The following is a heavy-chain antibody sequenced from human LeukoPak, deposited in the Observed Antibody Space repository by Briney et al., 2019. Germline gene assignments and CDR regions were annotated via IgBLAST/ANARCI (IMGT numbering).Heavy chain of an antibody. J-gene: IGHJ6*02. V-gene: IGHV3-33*01. CDR2: IWYDGGNK. CDR1: GFTFSSYG. Sequence: GGSLRLSCGASGFTFSSYGMHWVRQAPGKGLEWVAVIWYDGGNKYYADSVKGRFAISRGNSKNTLYLQMNSLRAEDTAVYYCARDVKGRGYYFYGMDVWGQGTTVTVSS. CDR3: ARDVKGRGYYFYGMDV. D-gene: IGHD3-10*01.